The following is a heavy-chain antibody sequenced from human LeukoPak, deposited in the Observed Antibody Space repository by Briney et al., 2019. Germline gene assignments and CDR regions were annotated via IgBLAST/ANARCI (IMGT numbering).Heavy chain of an antibody. Sequence: GGSLRLSCAASGFTFSTYTMYWVRHPPGKRLEWVSIIGNNGGGIHYADSVRGRFTISRDNSKDALYLQMNSLRVEDTAVYYCAIDPNWGTHSWGQGVLVTVSS. J-gene: IGHJ4*02. CDR1: GFTFSTYT. D-gene: IGHD7-27*01. V-gene: IGHV3-23*01. CDR3: AIDPNWGTHS. CDR2: IGNNGGGI.